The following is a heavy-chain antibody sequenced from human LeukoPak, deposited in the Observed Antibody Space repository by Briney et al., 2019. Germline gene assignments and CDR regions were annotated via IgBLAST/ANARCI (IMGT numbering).Heavy chain of an antibody. J-gene: IGHJ4*02. V-gene: IGHV3-23*01. D-gene: IGHD3-10*01. CDR2: ISLSDSI. Sequence: GGSLRLSCAASGFTFSSYGMSWVRQAPGKGLEWVSLISLSDSIFYADSVKGRFTISRDNSKSTVHLQMDGLRVDDTAVYYCAKDITGSGNYWGQGTLVTVSS. CDR1: GFTFSSYG. CDR3: AKDITGSGNY.